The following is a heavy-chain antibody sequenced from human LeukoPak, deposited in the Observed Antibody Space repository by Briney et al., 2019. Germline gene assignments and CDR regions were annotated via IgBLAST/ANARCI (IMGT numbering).Heavy chain of an antibody. CDR1: GGSFSGYY. J-gene: IGHJ6*03. CDR2: INHSGST. V-gene: IGHV4-34*01. CDR3: ARGAHYYMDV. Sequence: SETLSLTCAVYGGSFSGYYWSWIRQPPGKGLEWIGEINHSGSTNYNPSLKSRVTISVDTSKNQFSLKLSPVTAADTAVYYCARGAHYYMDVWGKGTTVTVSS.